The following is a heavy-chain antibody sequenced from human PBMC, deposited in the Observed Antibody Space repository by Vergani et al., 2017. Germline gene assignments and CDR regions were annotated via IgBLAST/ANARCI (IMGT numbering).Heavy chain of an antibody. D-gene: IGHD6-6*01. V-gene: IGHV3-23*01. J-gene: IGHJ4*02. CDR1: GFTFSSYA. Sequence: EVQLLESGGGLVQPGGSLRLSCAASGFTFSSYAMSWVRQATGEGREWVSAISGSGGSTYYAASVKGRFTISRDNSKNTLYLQLSSLRAEDTAVYYCAKQLAARPFDYWGQGALVTVSS. CDR2: ISGSGGST. CDR3: AKQLAARPFDY.